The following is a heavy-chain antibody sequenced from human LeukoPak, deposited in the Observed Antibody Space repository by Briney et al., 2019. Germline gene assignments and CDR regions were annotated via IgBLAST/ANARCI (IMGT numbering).Heavy chain of an antibody. Sequence: GGSLRLSCAASGFTFTNYGMIWVRQAPGKGLEWVSAISGSGRSTYYADSVKGRFTISRDNSKNTLYLQMNSLRAEDTAVYYCARVYFDSSGYPTTDYFDYWGQGTLVTVSS. J-gene: IGHJ4*02. D-gene: IGHD3-22*01. V-gene: IGHV3-23*01. CDR1: GFTFTNYG. CDR3: ARVYFDSSGYPTTDYFDY. CDR2: ISGSGRST.